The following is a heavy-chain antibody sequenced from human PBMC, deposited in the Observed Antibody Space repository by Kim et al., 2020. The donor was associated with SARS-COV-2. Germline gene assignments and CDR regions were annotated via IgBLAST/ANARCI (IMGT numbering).Heavy chain of an antibody. V-gene: IGHV3-23*01. CDR2: INDSGDRT. CDR1: GFPFSTYA. J-gene: IGHJ4*02. CDR3: ARERRDGFNSFDS. D-gene: IGHD5-12*01. Sequence: GGSLRLSCAASGFPFSTYAMTWVRRAPGKRLEWVSSINDSGDRTFSADSVQGRFTTFRDNSKNTLYLQMNSLGVGDTALYICARERRDGFNSFDSWGQGTLVSVSS.